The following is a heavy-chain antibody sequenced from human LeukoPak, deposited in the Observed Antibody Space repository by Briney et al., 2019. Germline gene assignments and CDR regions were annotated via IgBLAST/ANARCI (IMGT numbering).Heavy chain of an antibody. CDR1: GYTFTGYY. J-gene: IGHJ4*02. D-gene: IGHD6-6*01. CDR3: ARFPQSARDSIAARPADY. Sequence: ASVKVSCKASGYTFTGYYMHWVRQAPGQGLEWMGWINPNSGGTNYAQKFQGRVTMTRDTSISTAYMELSRLRSDDTAAYYCARFPQSARDSIAARPADYWGQGTLVTVSS. CDR2: INPNSGGT. V-gene: IGHV1-2*02.